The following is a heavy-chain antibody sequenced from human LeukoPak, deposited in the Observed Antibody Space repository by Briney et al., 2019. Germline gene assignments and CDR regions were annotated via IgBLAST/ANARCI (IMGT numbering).Heavy chain of an antibody. CDR3: ARLTSGWYVIY. CDR2: IYYTGNT. V-gene: IGHV4-39*01. D-gene: IGHD6-19*01. CDR1: GGSISSYY. Sequence: SETMSLTCTVSGGSISSYYWGWIRQPPGKGLEWIGSIYYTGNTYYNPSLNSRVTISVDTSKNQFSLKLSSVTDADTAIYYCARLTSGWYVIYWGQGTLVTVSS. J-gene: IGHJ4*02.